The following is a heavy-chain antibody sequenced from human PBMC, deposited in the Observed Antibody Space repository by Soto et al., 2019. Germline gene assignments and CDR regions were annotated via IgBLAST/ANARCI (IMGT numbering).Heavy chain of an antibody. CDR3: ARAPIVVVAATNYYYGMDV. D-gene: IGHD2-15*01. J-gene: IGHJ6*02. CDR1: GGSISSGGYY. Sequence: QVQLQESGPGLVKPSQTLSLTCTVSGGSISSGGYYWSWIRQHPGKGLEWIGYIYYSGSTYYNPSLKSRVTISVDTSTNQFSLKLSSVTAADTAVYYCARAPIVVVAATNYYYGMDVWGQGTTVTVSS. CDR2: IYYSGST. V-gene: IGHV4-31*03.